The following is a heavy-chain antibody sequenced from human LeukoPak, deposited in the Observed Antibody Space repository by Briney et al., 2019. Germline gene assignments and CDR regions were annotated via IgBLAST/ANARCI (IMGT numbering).Heavy chain of an antibody. J-gene: IGHJ4*02. CDR1: GYTFTAYY. D-gene: IGHD5-24*01. Sequence: ASVTVSCKASGYTFTAYYMHWVRQAPGQGLEWMGWINPNSGGTNYAQKFQGRVTMTRDTSISTAYMELSRLGSDDTAVYYCASVEMATINYWGQGSLVTVSS. V-gene: IGHV1-2*02. CDR2: INPNSGGT. CDR3: ASVEMATINY.